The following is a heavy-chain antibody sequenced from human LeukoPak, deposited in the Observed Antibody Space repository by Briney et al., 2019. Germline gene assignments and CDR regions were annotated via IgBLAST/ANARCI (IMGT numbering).Heavy chain of an antibody. CDR2: INPDGRST. D-gene: IGHD3-16*01. CDR3: ATSDLNSICGYDCYSDN. V-gene: IGHV3-74*01. CDR1: GFNFSTYW. J-gene: IGHJ4*03. Sequence: GGSLRLSCAASGFNFSTYWMHWVRQAPGKGLLWVSRINPDGRSTGYADSVRGRFTISRDNAKNTLYLQVNSLRAEDTAVYYCATSDLNSICGYDCYSDNWGQGTLVTVSS.